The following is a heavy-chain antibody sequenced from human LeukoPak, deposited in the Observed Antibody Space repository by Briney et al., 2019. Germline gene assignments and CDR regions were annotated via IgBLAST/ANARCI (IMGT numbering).Heavy chain of an antibody. V-gene: IGHV4-30-2*01. J-gene: IGHJ3*02. CDR2: IYHSGST. CDR3: ARDPVIGYCSSTSCRTAFDI. D-gene: IGHD2-2*01. CDR1: GGSISSGGYY. Sequence: SETLSLTCTVSGGSISSGGYYWSWIRQPPGKGLEWIGYIYHSGSTYYNPSLKSRVTISVDRSKNQFSLKLSSVTAADTAVYYCARDPVIGYCSSTSCRTAFDIWGQGAMVTVSS.